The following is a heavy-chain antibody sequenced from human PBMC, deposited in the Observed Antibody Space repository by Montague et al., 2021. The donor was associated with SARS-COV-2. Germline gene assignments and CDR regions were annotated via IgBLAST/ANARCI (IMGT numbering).Heavy chain of an antibody. CDR3: ARIPDGSGGVFDY. Sequence: PALVKPTQTLTLTCRFSGFSLSASGMSVAWIRQSPGKALEWLAHXDWDDDKYYSTSLKTRLTISKDTSKNQVVLTMTNMDPVDTGTYYCARIPDGSGGVFDYWGQGTLVTVSS. CDR2: XDWDDDK. V-gene: IGHV2-70*01. D-gene: IGHD3-10*01. CDR1: GFSLSASGMS. J-gene: IGHJ4*02.